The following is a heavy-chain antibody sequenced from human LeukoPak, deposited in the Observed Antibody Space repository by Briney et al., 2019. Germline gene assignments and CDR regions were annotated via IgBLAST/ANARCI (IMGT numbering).Heavy chain of an antibody. CDR3: AGRLWRRDGYNLSAFDI. D-gene: IGHD5-24*01. CDR2: IYYSGST. J-gene: IGHJ3*02. V-gene: IGHV4-59*01. Sequence: SEILSLTCTVSGGSISSYYWNWIRQPPGKGLEWIGYIYYSGSTNYNPSLKSRVTISVDTSKNQFSLKLSSVTAADTAVYYCAGRLWRRDGYNLSAFDIWGQGTMVTVSS. CDR1: GGSISSYY.